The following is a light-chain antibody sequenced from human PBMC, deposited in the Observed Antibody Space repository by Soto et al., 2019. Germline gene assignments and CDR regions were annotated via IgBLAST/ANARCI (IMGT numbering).Light chain of an antibody. CDR3: QQRSNWPGT. CDR2: DAS. V-gene: IGKV3-11*01. Sequence: EIVMTQSPATLSVSRGERATLSCRATQSVRSSLAWYLQQPGQAPRLLIYDASKRATGIPARFSGSGSGTDFTLTISSLEPKDFAVYYCQQRSNWPGTFGQGTKVDI. CDR1: QSVRSS. J-gene: IGKJ1*01.